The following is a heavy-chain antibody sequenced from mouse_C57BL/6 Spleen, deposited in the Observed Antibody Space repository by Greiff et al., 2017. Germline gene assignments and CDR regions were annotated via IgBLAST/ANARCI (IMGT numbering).Heavy chain of an antibody. Sequence: VQLQQSGPELVKPGASVKISCKASGYAFSSSWMNWVKQRPGKGLEWIGRIYPGDGDTNYNGKFKGKDTLTADKSSSTAYMQLSSLTSEDSAVYFGARGGEESWDDWYFDVWGTGTTVTVSS. V-gene: IGHV1-82*01. CDR1: GYAFSSSW. J-gene: IGHJ1*03. CDR2: IYPGDGDT. D-gene: IGHD4-1*01. CDR3: ARGGEESWDDWYFDV.